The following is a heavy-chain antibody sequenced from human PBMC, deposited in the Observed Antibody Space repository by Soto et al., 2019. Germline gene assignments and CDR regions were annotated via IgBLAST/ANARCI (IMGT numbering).Heavy chain of an antibody. CDR3: ASPGGLYSIGWYRGDFDY. Sequence: QVQLVQSGAEVKKPGSSVKVSCKASGGTFSSYAISWVRQAPGQGLEWMGGIIPIFGTANYARKFQGRVTITADKSTSTVYMELSSLRDDYTAVYYCASPGGLYSIGWYRGDFDYWGQGTLVTVSS. D-gene: IGHD6-19*01. V-gene: IGHV1-69*06. CDR2: IIPIFGTA. J-gene: IGHJ4*02. CDR1: GGTFSSYA.